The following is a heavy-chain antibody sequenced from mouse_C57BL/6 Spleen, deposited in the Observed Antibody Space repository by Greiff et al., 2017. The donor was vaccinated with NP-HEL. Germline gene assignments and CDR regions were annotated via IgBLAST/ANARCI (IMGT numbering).Heavy chain of an antibody. CDR1: GFTFSSYS. CDR2: ISGGGGNT. CDR3: ARQFGSMDY. J-gene: IGHJ4*01. Sequence: EVQLVESGGGFVKPGGSLKLSCAASGFTFSSYSMSWVRQTPERRLEWFASISGGGGNTYYPDSVKGRFTISRDNAKNTLYLQMSILRSEDTVLYYCARQFGSMDYWGQGTSVTVSS. V-gene: IGHV5-9*01.